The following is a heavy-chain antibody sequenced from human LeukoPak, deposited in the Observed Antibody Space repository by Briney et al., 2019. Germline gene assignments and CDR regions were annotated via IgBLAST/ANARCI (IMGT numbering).Heavy chain of an antibody. D-gene: IGHD3-16*02. J-gene: IGHJ4*02. CDR1: GGTFSSYA. V-gene: IGHV1-69*06. CDR2: IIPIFGTA. Sequence: SVKVSCKASGGTFSSYAISWVRQAPGQGLEWMGGIIPIFGTANYAQKFQGRVTITADKSTSTAYMELSSLRSEDTALYYCAREYLYDYVWGSYRWRGFDYWGQGTLVTVSS. CDR3: AREYLYDYVWGSYRWRGFDY.